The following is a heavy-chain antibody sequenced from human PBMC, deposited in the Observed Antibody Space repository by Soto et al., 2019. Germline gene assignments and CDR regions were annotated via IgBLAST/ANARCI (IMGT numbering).Heavy chain of an antibody. CDR2: LYNSGST. CDR3: ARDLWGYCGTDCYPLDV. CDR1: CGNISSHY. D-gene: IGHD2-21*02. J-gene: IGHJ6*02. Sequence: SETLSLTCTVFCGNISSHYWSWIRQAPGMGLEWIGYLYNSGSTVYNPSLKSRVTISVDTSKNQFSLKLNSVTAADTAVYYCARDLWGYCGTDCYPLDVWGQGTTVTVSS. V-gene: IGHV4-59*11.